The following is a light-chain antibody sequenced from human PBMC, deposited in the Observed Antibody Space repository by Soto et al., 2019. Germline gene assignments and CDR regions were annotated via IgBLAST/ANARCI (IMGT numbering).Light chain of an antibody. J-gene: IGLJ2*01. Sequence: SYELTQPPSVSVSPGQTANITCSGNTLGSKFVFWYQQKAGQSPMVVIYEDTKRPSGIPERFSGSNSGNTATLTISGTQAMDEADFYCQAWGSGTVVFGGGTKLTVL. CDR1: TLGSKF. V-gene: IGLV3-1*01. CDR3: QAWGSGTVV. CDR2: EDT.